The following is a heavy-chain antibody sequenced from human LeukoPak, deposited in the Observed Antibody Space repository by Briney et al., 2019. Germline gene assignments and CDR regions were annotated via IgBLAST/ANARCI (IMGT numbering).Heavy chain of an antibody. Sequence: GKSLRLSCAASGFTFSGYPIHWVRQAPGKGLEWVAVISYDGSNKYYADSVKGRFTISRDNSKNTLYLQMNSLRAEDTAVYYCARDSGYYYYGMDVWGQGTTVTVSS. CDR3: ARDSGYYYYGMDV. CDR1: GFTFSGYP. V-gene: IGHV3-30-3*01. CDR2: ISYDGSNK. J-gene: IGHJ6*02. D-gene: IGHD3-10*01.